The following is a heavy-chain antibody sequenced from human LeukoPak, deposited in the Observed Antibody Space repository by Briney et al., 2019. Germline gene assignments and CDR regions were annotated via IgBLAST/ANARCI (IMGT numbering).Heavy chain of an antibody. CDR3: AKGYSGYDPYAFDY. V-gene: IGHV1-69*05. CDR1: GGTFSSYA. CDR2: IIPIFGTA. D-gene: IGHD5-12*01. J-gene: IGHJ4*02. Sequence: ASVKVSCKASGGTFSSYAISWVRQAPGQGLEWMGGIIPIFGTANNAQKFQGRVTITTDESTSTAYMELSSLRSEDTAVYYCAKGYSGYDPYAFDYWGQGTLVTVSS.